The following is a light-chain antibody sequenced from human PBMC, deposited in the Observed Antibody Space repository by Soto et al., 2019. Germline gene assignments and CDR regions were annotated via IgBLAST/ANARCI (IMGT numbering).Light chain of an antibody. CDR2: DAS. Sequence: IQMTQSPSSLSASVGDRVTITCQATQDIRKYLNWYQQKPGKAPKLLIYDASSLETGVPSRFRGSGSGTDFTLTISSLQHEDFATYYCQQYDNLPLIFGQGTRLDIK. CDR3: QQYDNLPLI. J-gene: IGKJ5*01. V-gene: IGKV1-33*01. CDR1: QDIRKY.